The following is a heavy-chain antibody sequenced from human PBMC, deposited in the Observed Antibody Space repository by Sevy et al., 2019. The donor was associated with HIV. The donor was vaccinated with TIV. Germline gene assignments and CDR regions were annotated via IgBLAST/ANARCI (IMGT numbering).Heavy chain of an antibody. CDR3: TTYLGYCRSTSCHYYFDN. Sequence: GGSLRLSCAASGFTFSGSALHWVRQASDKGLEWVGRLSMKANSYATAYAASVKGRFTISRDDSKNSAYLQMNSLKTEDTAVYYCTTYLGYCRSTSCHYYFDNWGQGTLVTVSS. CDR2: LSMKANSYAT. CDR1: GFTFSGSA. V-gene: IGHV3-73*01. D-gene: IGHD2-2*03. J-gene: IGHJ4*02.